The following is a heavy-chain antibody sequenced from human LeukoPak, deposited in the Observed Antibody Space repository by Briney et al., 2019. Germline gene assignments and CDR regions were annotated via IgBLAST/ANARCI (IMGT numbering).Heavy chain of an antibody. D-gene: IGHD7-27*01. CDR2: ISSSSNLI. CDR1: GFIFSNYG. Sequence: GSLRLSCAASGFIFSNYGMNWVRQAPGKGLEWVSSISSSSNLIYYADSVKGRFTISRDNAKDSLDLHMNSLRAEDTAVFYCAREAGTGERLYFDLWGRGTLVTVSS. V-gene: IGHV3-21*01. CDR3: AREAGTGERLYFDL. J-gene: IGHJ2*01.